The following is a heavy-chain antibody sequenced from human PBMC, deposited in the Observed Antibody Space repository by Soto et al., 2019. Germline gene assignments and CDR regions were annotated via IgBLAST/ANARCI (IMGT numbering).Heavy chain of an antibody. Sequence: QVQLVESGGGLVKPGGSLRLSCAASGFTFSDYYMSWIRQAPGKGLEWVAYISSSGSTIYYADSVKGRFTISRDNAKNSLYMQMNSLRAEHTAVYYCARVHNRSPYYYYFHMDVWGQGTTVTVSS. CDR1: GFTFSDYY. V-gene: IGHV3-11*01. J-gene: IGHJ6*03. D-gene: IGHD1-20*01. CDR2: ISSSGSTI. CDR3: ARVHNRSPYYYYFHMDV.